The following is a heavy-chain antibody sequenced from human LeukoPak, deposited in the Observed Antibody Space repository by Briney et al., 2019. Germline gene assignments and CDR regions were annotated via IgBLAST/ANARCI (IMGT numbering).Heavy chain of an antibody. CDR2: ISSSSSYI. D-gene: IGHD3-3*01. Sequence: KPGGSLRLSCAASGFTFSSYSMNWVRQAPGKGLEWVSSISSSSSYIYYADSVKGRFTISRDNSKNTLYLQMNSLRAEDTAVYYCARSYQRFWSGYHDAFDIWGQGTMVTVSS. CDR1: GFTFSSYS. V-gene: IGHV3-21*01. J-gene: IGHJ3*02. CDR3: ARSYQRFWSGYHDAFDI.